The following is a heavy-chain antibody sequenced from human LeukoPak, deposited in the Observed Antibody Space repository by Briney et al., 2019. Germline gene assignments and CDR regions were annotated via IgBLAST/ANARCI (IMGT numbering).Heavy chain of an antibody. Sequence: GGSLRLSCAASGFTFSSYWMHWVRQAPGKGLVWVSRINSDGSGTSYADSVKGRFTISRDNAENTLYLQMNSLRAEDTAVYYCATVVPAAIYWGQGTLVTVSS. D-gene: IGHD2-2*01. J-gene: IGHJ4*02. V-gene: IGHV3-74*01. CDR3: ATVVPAAIY. CDR2: INSDGSGT. CDR1: GFTFSSYW.